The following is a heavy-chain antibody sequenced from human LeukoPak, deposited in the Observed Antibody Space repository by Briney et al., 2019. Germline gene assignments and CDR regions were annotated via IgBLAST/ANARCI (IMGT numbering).Heavy chain of an antibody. Sequence: GGSLRLSCAASGFNVSTSYMSWVRQFPGMRLEWVSVLCSGGNTYYIDSVKGRFTISRGNSKNTLFLQLNSLRGEDTAIYYCARGSNYMDVWGKGTTVTVSS. CDR2: LCSGGNT. V-gene: IGHV3-53*01. J-gene: IGHJ6*03. CDR1: GFNVSTSY. CDR3: ARGSNYMDV. D-gene: IGHD3-10*01.